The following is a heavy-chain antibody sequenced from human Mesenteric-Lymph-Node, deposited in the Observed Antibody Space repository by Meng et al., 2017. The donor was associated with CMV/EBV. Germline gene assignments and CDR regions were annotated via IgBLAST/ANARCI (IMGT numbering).Heavy chain of an antibody. D-gene: IGHD3-22*01. J-gene: IGHJ6*02. CDR3: ARGPIDYDSSGYYSAYGMDV. Sequence: GESLKISCAASGFTFSIYWMSWVRQAPGKGLEWVANIKEDGSEKYYVDSVKGRFTISRDNAKNSLYLQMNSLRAEDTAVYYCARGPIDYDSSGYYSAYGMDVWGQGTTVTVSS. V-gene: IGHV3-7*01. CDR1: GFTFSIYW. CDR2: IKEDGSEK.